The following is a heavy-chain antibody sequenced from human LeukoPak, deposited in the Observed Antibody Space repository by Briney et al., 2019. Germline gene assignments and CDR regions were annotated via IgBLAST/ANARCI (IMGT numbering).Heavy chain of an antibody. CDR1: GFTFDDYA. V-gene: IGHV3-9*01. Sequence: PGGSLRLSCAASGFTFDDYAMHWVRQAPGKGLGWVSGISWNSGSIGYADSVKGRFTISRDNAKNSLYLQMNSLRAEDTALYYCAKTRSGYNFDYWGQGTLVTVSS. D-gene: IGHD3-22*01. CDR2: ISWNSGSI. J-gene: IGHJ4*02. CDR3: AKTRSGYNFDY.